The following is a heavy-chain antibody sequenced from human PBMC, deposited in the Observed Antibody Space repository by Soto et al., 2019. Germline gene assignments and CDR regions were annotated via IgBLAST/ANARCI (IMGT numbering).Heavy chain of an antibody. D-gene: IGHD4-17*01. J-gene: IGHJ5*02. V-gene: IGHV3-33*01. Sequence: GGSLRLFCAASGFTFSSYGMHWVRQAPGKGLEWVAVIWYDGSNKYYPDTVNGRFTISRDNSKNTLYLQLNSLRADDTAVYYCARDMNGDYPRHNWFDPWGQGTLVTVSS. CDR1: GFTFSSYG. CDR3: ARDMNGDYPRHNWFDP. CDR2: IWYDGSNK.